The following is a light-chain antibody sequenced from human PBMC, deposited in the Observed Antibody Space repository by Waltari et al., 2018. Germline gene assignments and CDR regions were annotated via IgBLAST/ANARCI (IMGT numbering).Light chain of an antibody. CDR3: NQYNNWPPWT. CDR2: DTS. J-gene: IGKJ1*01. Sequence: ETVMTQSPATLFVSPGERATLSCRSSQSVSRNLSWYQQKPGHAPRLLIYDTSTSATGIPARFSGSWSGTELTLTISSLQSEDVAIYNCNQYNNWPPWTFGKGTKVEIK. CDR1: QSVSRN. V-gene: IGKV3-15*01.